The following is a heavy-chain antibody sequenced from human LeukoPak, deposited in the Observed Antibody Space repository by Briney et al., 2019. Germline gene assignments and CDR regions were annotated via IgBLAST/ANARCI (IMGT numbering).Heavy chain of an antibody. D-gene: IGHD3-10*01. Sequence: SETLSLTCTVSGDSISSGDYYWSWIRQPAGKGLEWIGRISSSGSTNYNPSLKSRVTISIDTSKNQFSLKLSSVNAADTAVYYCARVRSPGFFTAWGQGTLVTVSS. CDR2: ISSSGST. CDR1: GDSISSGDYY. J-gene: IGHJ4*02. V-gene: IGHV4-61*02. CDR3: ARVRSPGFFTA.